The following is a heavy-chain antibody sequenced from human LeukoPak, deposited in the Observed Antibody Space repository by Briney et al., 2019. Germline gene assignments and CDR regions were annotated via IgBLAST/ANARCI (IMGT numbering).Heavy chain of an antibody. J-gene: IGHJ5*02. Sequence: KRGESLKISCQTSGYDFSTKWIGWVRQMPGKGLEWMGIIYPTDSITRYSPSFQGHVSISVDTSINTAYLQWASLRPSDTAMCFCARLAPDYADYWFDPWGQGTLVTVSS. CDR3: ARLAPDYADYWFDP. CDR1: GYDFSTKW. D-gene: IGHD4-17*01. CDR2: IYPTDSIT. V-gene: IGHV5-51*01.